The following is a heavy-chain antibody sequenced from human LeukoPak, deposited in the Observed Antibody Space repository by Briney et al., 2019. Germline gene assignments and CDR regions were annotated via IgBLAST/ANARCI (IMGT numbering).Heavy chain of an antibody. CDR1: GGTFSSYA. Sequence: SVKVSCKASGGTFSSYAISWVRQAPGQGLEWMGRIIPILGIANYAQKFQGRVTITADKSTSTAYMELSSLRSEDTAVYYCARDIAAAGLIDYWGQGTLVTVSS. CDR3: ARDIAAAGLIDY. V-gene: IGHV1-69*04. D-gene: IGHD6-13*01. CDR2: IIPILGIA. J-gene: IGHJ4*02.